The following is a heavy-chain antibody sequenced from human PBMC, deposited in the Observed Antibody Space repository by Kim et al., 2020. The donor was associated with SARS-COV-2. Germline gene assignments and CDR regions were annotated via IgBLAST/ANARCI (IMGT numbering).Heavy chain of an antibody. D-gene: IGHD6-13*01. CDR1: GITFSAHI. J-gene: IGHJ4*02. V-gene: IGHV3-21*06. CDR3: VTTPGLAAVD. CDR2: ISSSSNYI. Sequence: GGSLRLSCAASGITFSAHIMNWVRQAPGKGLEWVSSISSSSNYIHYADSVKGRFTISRDNAKSSLDLQMNDLRAEDTAMYYCVTTPGLAAVDWGQGTLVTVSS.